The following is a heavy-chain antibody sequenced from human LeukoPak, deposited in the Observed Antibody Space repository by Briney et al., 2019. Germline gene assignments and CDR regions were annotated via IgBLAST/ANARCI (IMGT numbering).Heavy chain of an antibody. D-gene: IGHD2-15*01. Sequence: SQTLSLTCTVSGGSISSGGYYWSWIRQHPGKGLEWIGYIYYSGSTYYNPSLKSRGTTFVDTSKNQFSLKLSSVTAADTAVYYCARGLYCSGGSCYWGDAFDIWGQGTMVTVSS. V-gene: IGHV4-31*03. CDR2: IYYSGST. CDR3: ARGLYCSGGSCYWGDAFDI. CDR1: GGSISSGGYY. J-gene: IGHJ3*02.